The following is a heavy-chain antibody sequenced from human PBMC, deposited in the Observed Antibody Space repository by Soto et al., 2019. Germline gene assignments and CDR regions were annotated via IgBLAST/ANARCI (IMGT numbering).Heavy chain of an antibody. CDR1: GGTFSSYT. D-gene: IGHD6-6*01. Sequence: SVKVSCKASGGTFSSYTISWVRQAPGQGLEWLGGIIPMFGTLYYAQKFQGRLTIAADSSTSTAYMELSTLRSDDTAVYYCARKVASSDDAFDIWGQ. CDR3: ARKVASSDDAFDI. CDR2: IIPMFGTL. J-gene: IGHJ3*02. V-gene: IGHV1-69*06.